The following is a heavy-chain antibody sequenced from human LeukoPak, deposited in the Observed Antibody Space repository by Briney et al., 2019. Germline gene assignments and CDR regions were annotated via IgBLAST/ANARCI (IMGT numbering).Heavy chain of an antibody. CDR3: ARDRDTSMVTIDS. Sequence: GGSLRLSCAASGFTFSDYTMNWVRQAPGKGLEWVANIKQDGSEKYYVDSVKGRFTISRDNAKNSLSLQMNSLRAEDTAVYYCARDRDTSMVTIDSWGQGTLVTVSS. D-gene: IGHD5-18*01. V-gene: IGHV3-7*03. CDR1: GFTFSDYT. CDR2: IKQDGSEK. J-gene: IGHJ4*02.